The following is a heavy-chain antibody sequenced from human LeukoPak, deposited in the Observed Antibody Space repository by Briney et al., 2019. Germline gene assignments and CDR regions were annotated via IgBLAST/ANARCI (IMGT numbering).Heavy chain of an antibody. CDR1: GASIRSYF. CDR2: IYYSGTT. CDR3: ASHIVVVPTTSGFNY. J-gene: IGHJ4*02. Sequence: SETLSLTCTVSGASIRSYFWSWIRQPPGKGLEWIGYIYYSGTTNHNPSLKSRVTISVDTSKNQFSLNLSSVTAADTAVYYCASHIVVVPTTSGFNYWGQGTLVTVSS. V-gene: IGHV4-59*01. D-gene: IGHD2-2*01.